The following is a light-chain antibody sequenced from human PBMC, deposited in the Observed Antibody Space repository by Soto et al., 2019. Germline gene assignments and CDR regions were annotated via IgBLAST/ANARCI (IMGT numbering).Light chain of an antibody. Sequence: IQITHSPSSLSASVVDRVTITFLASQSIRNDLGWYQQKPGKAPKLLIYAASSLQSGVPSRFSGSGSGTAFTLTISSLQPEDFATYYCLQDYNYPWKFGQGTKVDIK. CDR2: AAS. CDR3: LQDYNYPWK. J-gene: IGKJ1*01. V-gene: IGKV1-6*01. CDR1: QSIRND.